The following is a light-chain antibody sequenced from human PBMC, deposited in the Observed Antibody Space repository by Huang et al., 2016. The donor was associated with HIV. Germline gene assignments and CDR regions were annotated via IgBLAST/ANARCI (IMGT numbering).Light chain of an antibody. CDR3: QQSDNIPPT. V-gene: IGKV1-39*01. CDR2: GAS. CDR1: QNINSD. Sequence: DIQMTQSPSSLSASVGDRVTITCRASQNINSDLNWYQKKPVKAPKVLIYGASILPSGVPAIFSGSGSGTDFTLTISSLQPDDFATYYCQQSDNIPPTFGQGTRV. J-gene: IGKJ1*01.